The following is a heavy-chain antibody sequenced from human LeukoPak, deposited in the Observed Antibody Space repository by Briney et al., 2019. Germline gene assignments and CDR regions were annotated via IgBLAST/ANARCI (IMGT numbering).Heavy chain of an antibody. CDR3: AKDRFGTFLEWLFDY. J-gene: IGHJ4*02. V-gene: IGHV4-34*01. D-gene: IGHD3-3*02. CDR1: GGSFSGYY. CDR2: VNHSGST. Sequence: PSETLSLTCAVYGGSFSGYYWSWIRQPPGRGLEWIGEVNHSGSTNYNPSLKSRVTISADTSKNQFSLKLSSVTAADTAVYYCAKDRFGTFLEWLFDYWGQGTLVTVSS.